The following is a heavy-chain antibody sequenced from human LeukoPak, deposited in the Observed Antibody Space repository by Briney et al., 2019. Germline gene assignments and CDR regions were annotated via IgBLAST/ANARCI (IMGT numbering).Heavy chain of an antibody. J-gene: IGHJ5*02. Sequence: ASVKVSCKASGYTFTGYYMHWGRQAPGQGREWMGWMNPNSGGTNYAQKFQGRVTMTRDTSISTAYMELSRLRSDDTAVYYCARGATRRFPTNWFDPWGQGTLVTVSS. CDR2: MNPNSGGT. CDR1: GYTFTGYY. CDR3: ARGATRRFPTNWFDP. V-gene: IGHV1-2*02. D-gene: IGHD3-16*01.